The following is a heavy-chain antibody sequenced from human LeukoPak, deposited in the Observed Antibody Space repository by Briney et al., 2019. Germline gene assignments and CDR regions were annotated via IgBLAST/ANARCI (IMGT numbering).Heavy chain of an antibody. J-gene: IGHJ3*02. CDR3: ARGYNDAFDI. CDR2: TYYRSKWYN. D-gene: IGHD5-18*01. V-gene: IGHV6-1*01. CDR1: GDSVSSKSTA. Sequence: SQTLSLTCAISGDSVSSKSTAWNWIRQSPSRGLEWLGRTYYRSKWYNDYAVSVKSRMTVNPDTSKNHFSLQLNSVTPEDTAVYYCARGYNDAFDIWGQGTMVTVSS.